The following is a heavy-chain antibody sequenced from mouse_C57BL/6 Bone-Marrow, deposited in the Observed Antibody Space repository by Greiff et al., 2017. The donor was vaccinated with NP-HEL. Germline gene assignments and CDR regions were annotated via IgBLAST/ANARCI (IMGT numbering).Heavy chain of an antibody. CDR3: ASRAYYSNYWFAY. CDR1: GYTFTSYG. V-gene: IGHV1-81*01. D-gene: IGHD2-5*01. CDR2: IYPRSGNT. J-gene: IGHJ3*01. Sequence: QVQLQQSGAELARPGASVKLSCKASGYTFTSYGISWVKQRTGQGLEWIGEIYPRSGNTYYNEKFKGKATLTADKSSSTAYMEFRSLTSEDSAVYFCASRAYYSNYWFAYWGQGTLVTVSA.